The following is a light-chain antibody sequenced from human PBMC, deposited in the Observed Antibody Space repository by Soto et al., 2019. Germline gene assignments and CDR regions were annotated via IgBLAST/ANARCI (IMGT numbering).Light chain of an antibody. CDR1: QGIRNF. V-gene: IGKV3-15*01. CDR2: GAS. Sequence: EIVMTQSPATLSASPGERATLSCRASQGIRNFLAWYQQKPGQAPRLLISGASTRATGIPARFSGSGSGTDFTLTISSLQSEDFAVYYCQQSASWPWTFGQGTKVEIK. J-gene: IGKJ1*01. CDR3: QQSASWPWT.